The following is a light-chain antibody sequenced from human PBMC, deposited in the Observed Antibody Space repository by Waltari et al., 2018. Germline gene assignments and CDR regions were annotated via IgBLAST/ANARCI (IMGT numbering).Light chain of an antibody. CDR1: QSVSSY. Sequence: EIVLTQSPATLSLPPGERATLSCRASQSVSSYLAWYQQNPGQAPKLLIYDASNRATGIPARFSGSWSGTDFTLTISSLEPEDFAVYYCQQRSNWPLTFGGGTKVEIK. J-gene: IGKJ4*01. V-gene: IGKV3-11*01. CDR2: DAS. CDR3: QQRSNWPLT.